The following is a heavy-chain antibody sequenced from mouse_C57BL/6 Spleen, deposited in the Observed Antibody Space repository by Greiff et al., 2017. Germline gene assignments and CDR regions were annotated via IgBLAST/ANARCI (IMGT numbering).Heavy chain of an antibody. Sequence: VQLQQSGTVLARPGASVKMSCKTSGYTFTSYWMHWVKQRPGQGLEWIGAIYPGNSDTSYNQKFKGKAKLTAVTSASTAYLELSSLTNEDSAVYYCTRDDGYSYYLDYWGQGTTLTVSS. J-gene: IGHJ2*01. V-gene: IGHV1-5*01. D-gene: IGHD2-3*01. CDR1: GYTFTSYW. CDR2: IYPGNSDT. CDR3: TRDDGYSYYLDY.